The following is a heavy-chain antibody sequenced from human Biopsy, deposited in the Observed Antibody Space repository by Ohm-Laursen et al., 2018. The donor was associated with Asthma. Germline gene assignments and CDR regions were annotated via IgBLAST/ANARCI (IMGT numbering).Heavy chain of an antibody. J-gene: IGHJ4*02. V-gene: IGHV3-9*01. CDR1: GFAVSRDH. Sequence: SLRLSCAAPGFAVSRDHMFWVRQAPGKGLEWVSGISWNSATIGYADSVEGRFTISGDNAKNSVFLHMDSLRPEDTAFYYCAKVRSDWVITESFDYWGQGVLVTVSS. CDR2: ISWNSATI. D-gene: IGHD3-22*01. CDR3: AKVRSDWVITESFDY.